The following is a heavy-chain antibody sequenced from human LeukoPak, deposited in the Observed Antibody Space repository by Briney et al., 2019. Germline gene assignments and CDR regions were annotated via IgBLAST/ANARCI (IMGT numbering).Heavy chain of an antibody. CDR1: EFTFSDYA. CDR2: ISGGGDNT. CDR3: AKDQRRSVRGTVPYYYYFGMDV. J-gene: IGHJ6*02. Sequence: GGSLTLSCAASEFTFSDYAMNWVRQAPGKGLEWVSAISGGGDNTYYAESVKGRFTISRDDSKNTLYLQMNNLRAEDTAVYHCAKDQRRSVRGTVPYYYYFGMDVWGQGTTVTVSS. V-gene: IGHV3-23*01. D-gene: IGHD3-10*01.